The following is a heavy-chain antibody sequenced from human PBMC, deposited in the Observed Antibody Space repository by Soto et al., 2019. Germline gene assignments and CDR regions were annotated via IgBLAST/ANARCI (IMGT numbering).Heavy chain of an antibody. Sequence: ASVKVSCKASGGTFSSYAISWVRQAPGQGLEWMGGIIPIFGTANYAQKFQGRVTITADESTSTAYMELSSLRSEDTAVYYCARVIVVVLAAIISPYSPLVVWCPGTSLTVSS. CDR2: IIPIFGTA. CDR1: GGTFSSYA. CDR3: ARVIVVVLAAIISPYSPLVV. V-gene: IGHV1-69*13. D-gene: IGHD2-2*02. J-gene: IGHJ6*02.